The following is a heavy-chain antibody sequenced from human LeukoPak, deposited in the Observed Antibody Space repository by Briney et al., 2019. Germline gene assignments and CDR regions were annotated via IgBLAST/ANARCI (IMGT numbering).Heavy chain of an antibody. CDR2: ISSSSDSI. D-gene: IGHD2-21*01. Sequence: VGSLRLSCVACGFTFSTYGMNWVRQAPGKVLELVSSISSSSDSIHYADSLRGRFTVSRDNSKNSLFLQMNSVTAEDTAVYYCASGVQHCADGDCYSIYWGQGTLVTVSS. CDR3: ASGVQHCADGDCYSIY. V-gene: IGHV3-21*01. J-gene: IGHJ4*02. CDR1: GFTFSTYG.